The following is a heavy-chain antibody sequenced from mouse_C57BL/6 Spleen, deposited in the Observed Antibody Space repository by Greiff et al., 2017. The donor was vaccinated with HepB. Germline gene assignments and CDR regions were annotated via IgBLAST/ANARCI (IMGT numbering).Heavy chain of an antibody. CDR3: ATGSSGPWFAY. J-gene: IGHJ3*01. CDR1: GYAFSSSW. CDR2: IYPGDGDT. D-gene: IGHD3-2*02. Sequence: QVHVKQSGPELVKPGASVKISCKASGYAFSSSWMNWVKQRPGKGLEWIGRIYPGDGDTNYKGKFKGKATLTADKSSSTAYMQLSSLTSEDSAVYFCATGSSGPWFAYWGQGTLVTVSA. V-gene: IGHV1-82*01.